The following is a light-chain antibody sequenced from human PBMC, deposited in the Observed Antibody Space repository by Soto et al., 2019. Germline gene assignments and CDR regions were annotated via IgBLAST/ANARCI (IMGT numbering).Light chain of an antibody. CDR2: DVA. CDR3: QQRSDWPWT. Sequence: EIVLTQSPATLSLSPGERGTLSCRASESVTDYLAWYQQKPGQAPRRLVYDVANRAAGIPTRFSGGGAGTDFTLTISNVEPEDVAVYYCQQRSDWPWTFGQGTKVDIK. V-gene: IGKV3D-11*02. CDR1: ESVTDY. J-gene: IGKJ1*01.